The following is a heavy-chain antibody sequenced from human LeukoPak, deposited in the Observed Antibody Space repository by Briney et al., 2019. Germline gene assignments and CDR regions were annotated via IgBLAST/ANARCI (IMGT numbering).Heavy chain of an antibody. D-gene: IGHD3-10*01. CDR3: SSGSGSYYDY. Sequence: GASVKVSCKASGYTFTSYGISWVRQAPGQGLEWMGWISAYNGNTNYAQRLQGRVTMTRNTSISTAYMELSSLRSEDTAVYYCSSGSGSYYDYWGQGTLVTVSS. CDR2: ISAYNGNT. CDR1: GYTFTSYG. J-gene: IGHJ4*02. V-gene: IGHV1-18*01.